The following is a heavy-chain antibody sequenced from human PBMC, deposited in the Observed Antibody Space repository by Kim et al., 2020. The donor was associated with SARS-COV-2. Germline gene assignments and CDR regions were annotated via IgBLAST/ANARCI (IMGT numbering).Heavy chain of an antibody. V-gene: IGHV3-7*01. CDR2: IKPDGSLK. Sequence: GGSLRLSCAASEFTFSACWMAWVRQFPGKGLEWVASIKPDGSLKFYADSLKGRFTVSRDNAKNPLFLQMTSLRPEDTAVYYCARDDGWRSVHLWGEGTL. J-gene: IGHJ1*01. CDR1: EFTFSACW. D-gene: IGHD6-19*01. CDR3: ARDDGWRSVHL.